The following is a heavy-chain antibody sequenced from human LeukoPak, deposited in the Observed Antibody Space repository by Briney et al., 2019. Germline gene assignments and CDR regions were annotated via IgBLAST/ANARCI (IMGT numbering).Heavy chain of an antibody. CDR2: IYYSGST. CDR3: ARGPNRYSSGWYYFDY. V-gene: IGHV4-59*01. D-gene: IGHD6-19*01. Sequence: SETLSLTCTVSGGSISTYYWSWIRQPPGKGLEWIGYIYYSGSTNYSPSLKSRVTISVDTSKNEFSLKLSSVTAADTAVYFCARGPNRYSSGWYYFDYWGQGTLVTVSS. J-gene: IGHJ4*02. CDR1: GGSISTYY.